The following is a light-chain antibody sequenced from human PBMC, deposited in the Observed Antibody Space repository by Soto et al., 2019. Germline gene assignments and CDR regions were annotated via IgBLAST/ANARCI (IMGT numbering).Light chain of an antibody. Sequence: EIVMTQSPATLSVSRGERATLSCRASQSVRSNLAWYQQKPGQAPRLVIYAASTRATGIPDRFSGSVSGTEFTLTISSLQSEDFAVYYCQQYNEWPPFTFGQGTRLEIK. V-gene: IGKV3-15*01. CDR2: AAS. CDR1: QSVRSN. CDR3: QQYNEWPPFT. J-gene: IGKJ5*01.